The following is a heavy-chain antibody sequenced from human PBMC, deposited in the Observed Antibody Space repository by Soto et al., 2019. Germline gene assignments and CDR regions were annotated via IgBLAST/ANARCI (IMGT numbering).Heavy chain of an antibody. CDR3: ASISNYYGSGSPRYFFDY. CDR1: GGSISSSSYY. Sequence: QLQLQESGPGLVKPSETLSLACTVSGGSISSSSYYWGWIRQPPGNGLEWIGSICYSGSTYYNPSPLCPVTMSVDTSKNHCSLKLSSVTAADTAVYYCASISNYYGSGSPRYFFDYWGQGTLVTVSS. D-gene: IGHD3-10*01. V-gene: IGHV4-39*02. CDR2: ICYSGST. J-gene: IGHJ4*02.